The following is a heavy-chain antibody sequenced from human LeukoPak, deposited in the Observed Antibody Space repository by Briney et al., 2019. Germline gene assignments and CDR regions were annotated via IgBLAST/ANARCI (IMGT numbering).Heavy chain of an antibody. V-gene: IGHV3-7*01. CDR3: ARSGPTTVVTTSWFDP. CDR2: VKQDGSEK. CDR1: GFTFSSFW. Sequence: GGSLRLSCAASGFTFSSFWMTWVRQTPGKGLEWVANVKQDGSEKYYVDSVKGRFTISRDNSRNSLYLQMNSLRAEDTAVYYCARSGPTTVVTTSWFDPWGQGTLVTVSS. D-gene: IGHD4-23*01. J-gene: IGHJ5*02.